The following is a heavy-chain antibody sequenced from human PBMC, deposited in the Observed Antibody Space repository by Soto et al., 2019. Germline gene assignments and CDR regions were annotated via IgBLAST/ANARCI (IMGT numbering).Heavy chain of an antibody. J-gene: IGHJ5*02. CDR3: AKDVALGPFNWFDP. D-gene: IGHD2-21*01. V-gene: IGHV3-74*01. Sequence: GGSLTLSCEASGFVFTNFWIHLVRHVPGKGLVWVARIDTSGHSTNYAESVKGRFTISRDNSKNTLYLQMNSLRAEDTAVYYCAKDVALGPFNWFDPWGQGTLVTVSS. CDR1: GFVFTNFW. CDR2: IDTSGHST.